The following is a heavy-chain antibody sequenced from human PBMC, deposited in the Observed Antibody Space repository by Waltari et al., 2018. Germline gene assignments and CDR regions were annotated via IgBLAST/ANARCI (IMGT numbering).Heavy chain of an antibody. V-gene: IGHV4-4*07. CDR2: IYTSGST. J-gene: IGHJ4*02. Sequence: QVQLQESGPGLVKPSETLSLTCTVSGGSISSYYWSWIRQPAGKGLEWIGRIYTSGSTNYNPSRKSRVTRSVDTSKNQFSRKLSSVTAADTAVYYCARDRGIRWKIFDYWGQGTLVTVSS. D-gene: IGHD3-10*01. CDR1: GGSISSYY. CDR3: ARDRGIRWKIFDY.